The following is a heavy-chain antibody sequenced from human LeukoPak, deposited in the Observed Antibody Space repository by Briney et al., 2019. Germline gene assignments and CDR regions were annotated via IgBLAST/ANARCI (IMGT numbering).Heavy chain of an antibody. CDR1: GYTLTELS. CDR3: ATSGYCTNGVCYPHCGMDV. Sequence: ASVKVSCKVSGYTLTELSMHRVRQAPGKGLEWMGGFDPEDGETIYAQKFQGRVTMTEDTSTDTAYMELSSLRSEDTAVYYCATSGYCTNGVCYPHCGMDVWGQGTTVTVSS. D-gene: IGHD2-8*01. CDR2: FDPEDGET. J-gene: IGHJ6*02. V-gene: IGHV1-24*01.